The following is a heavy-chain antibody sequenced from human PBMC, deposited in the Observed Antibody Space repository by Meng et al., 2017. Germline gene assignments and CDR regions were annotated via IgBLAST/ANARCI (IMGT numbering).Heavy chain of an antibody. J-gene: IGHJ3*02. CDR1: GGSISSGSYY. CDR2: IYTSGST. CDR3: ARGATGPYGSGSYYNRRNSDAFDI. Sequence: TLSLTCTVSGGSISSGSYYWSWIRQPAGKGLEWIGRIYTSGSTNYNPSLKSRVTISVDTSKNQFSLKLSSVTAADTAVYYCARGATGPYGSGSYYNRRNSDAFDIWGQGTMVTVS. V-gene: IGHV4-61*02. D-gene: IGHD3-10*01.